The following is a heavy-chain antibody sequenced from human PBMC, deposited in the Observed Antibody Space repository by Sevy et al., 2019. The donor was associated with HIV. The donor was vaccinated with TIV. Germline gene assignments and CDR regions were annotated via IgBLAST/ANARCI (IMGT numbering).Heavy chain of an antibody. CDR1: GFTFSSYS. D-gene: IGHD3-10*01. CDR3: ARDGTLLWFGVFKYYYYGMDV. Sequence: GGSLRLSCAASGFTFSSYSMNWVRQAPGKGLEWVSSIISSSSYIYYADSVKGRFTISRDNAKNSLYLQMNSLRAEDTALYSCARDGTLLWFGVFKYYYYGMDVWGQGTTVTVSS. CDR2: IISSSSYI. J-gene: IGHJ6*02. V-gene: IGHV3-21*01.